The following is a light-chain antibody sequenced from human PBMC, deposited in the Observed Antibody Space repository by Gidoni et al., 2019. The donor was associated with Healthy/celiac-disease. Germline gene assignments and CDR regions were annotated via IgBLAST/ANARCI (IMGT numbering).Light chain of an antibody. J-gene: IGLJ2*01. Sequence: QSVLTQPPSVSGAPGQRVTIYCTGSSSNIGAGYDVPWYQQLPGTAPKLLIYGNSNRPSGVLDRFSGSKSGTSASLAITGLQAEDEADYYCQSYDSSLSDVVFGGGTKLTVL. CDR3: QSYDSSLSDVV. CDR1: SSNIGAGYD. CDR2: GNS. V-gene: IGLV1-40*01.